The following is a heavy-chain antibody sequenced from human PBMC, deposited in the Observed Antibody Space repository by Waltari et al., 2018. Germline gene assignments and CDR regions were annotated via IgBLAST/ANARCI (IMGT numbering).Heavy chain of an antibody. CDR1: GGSFSGYY. Sequence: QVQLQQWGAGLLKPSETLSLTCAVYGGSFSGYYWSWIRQPPGKGLEWIGEINQMGSTNYNPSLKSRVTISVDTSKNQFPLKLGSVTAAETAVYYWARGHPTRLTMVQGANWVDPWGQGTLVTVSS. D-gene: IGHD3-10*01. CDR3: ARGHPTRLTMVQGANWVDP. V-gene: IGHV4-34*01. J-gene: IGHJ5*02. CDR2: INQMGST.